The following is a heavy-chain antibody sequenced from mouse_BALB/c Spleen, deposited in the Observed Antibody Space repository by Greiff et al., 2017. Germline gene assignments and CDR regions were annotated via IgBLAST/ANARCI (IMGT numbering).Heavy chain of an antibody. J-gene: IGHJ3*01. CDR2: ISYDGSN. CDR3: ARDRYDVLFAY. D-gene: IGHD2-14*01. CDR1: GYSITSGYY. V-gene: IGHV3-6*02. Sequence: EVKLQESGPGLVKPSQSLSLTCSVTGYSITSGYYWNWIRQFPGNKLEWMGYISYDGSNNYNPSLKNRISITRDTSKNQFFLKLNSVTTEDTATYYCARDRYDVLFAYWGQGTLVTVSA.